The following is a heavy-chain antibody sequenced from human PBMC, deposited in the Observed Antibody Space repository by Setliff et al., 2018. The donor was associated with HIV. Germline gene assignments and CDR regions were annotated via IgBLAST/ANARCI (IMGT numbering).Heavy chain of an antibody. J-gene: IGHJ4*02. D-gene: IGHD2-8*02. CDR2: IYSSGTT. CDR1: GGSISSGSYY. CDR3: ARLIHTGLLYFDF. V-gene: IGHV4-61*05. Sequence: GGSISSGSYYWGWIRQPPGKGLEWIGYIYSSGTTQYNPSVESRVTMSLDTSRDQFSLNLRSVTAADTAVYFCARLIHTGLLYFDFWGLGTLVTVSS.